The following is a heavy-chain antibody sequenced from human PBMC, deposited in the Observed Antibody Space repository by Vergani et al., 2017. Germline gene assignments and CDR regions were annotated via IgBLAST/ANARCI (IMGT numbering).Heavy chain of an antibody. D-gene: IGHD4-17*01. CDR1: GGSISSGSYY. Sequence: QVQLQESGPGLVKPSQTLSLTCTVSGGSISSGSYYWSWIRQPAGKGLEWIGRIYTSGSTNYNPSLKSRVTISVDTSKNQFSLKLSSVTAADTAVYYCARTGDYGTGGWFDPWGQGTLVTVSS. CDR2: IYTSGST. V-gene: IGHV4-61*02. J-gene: IGHJ5*02. CDR3: ARTGDYGTGGWFDP.